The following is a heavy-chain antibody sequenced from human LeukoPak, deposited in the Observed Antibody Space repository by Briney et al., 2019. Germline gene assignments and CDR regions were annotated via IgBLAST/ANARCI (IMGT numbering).Heavy chain of an antibody. CDR3: AGDQRITMVRGGLYYFDY. CDR2: ISYDGSNK. CDR1: GFTFSSYA. Sequence: PGRSLRLSCAASGFTFSSYAMHWVRQAPGKGLEWVAVISYDGSNKYYADSVKGRFTISRDNSKNTLYLQMNSLRAEDTAVYYCAGDQRITMVRGGLYYFDYWGQGTLVTVSS. J-gene: IGHJ4*02. V-gene: IGHV3-30*01. D-gene: IGHD3-10*01.